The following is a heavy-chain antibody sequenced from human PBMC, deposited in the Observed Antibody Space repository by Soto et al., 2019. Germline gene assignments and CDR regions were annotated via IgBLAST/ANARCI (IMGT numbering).Heavy chain of an antibody. V-gene: IGHV3-23*01. CDR1: GFTSSNYS. Sequence: EVRLLESGGGLVQPGGSLRLYCAGSGFTSSNYSMSWVRQAPGKGLEWVSTTSGSGHYIQYRDSVKGRFTISRDNSKNTRYLQMNMLRAEDTAVYYCAGGAMVTPYYYGLDVWGQGTTGTVSS. J-gene: IGHJ6*02. CDR2: TSGSGHYI. D-gene: IGHD5-18*01. CDR3: AGGAMVTPYYYGLDV.